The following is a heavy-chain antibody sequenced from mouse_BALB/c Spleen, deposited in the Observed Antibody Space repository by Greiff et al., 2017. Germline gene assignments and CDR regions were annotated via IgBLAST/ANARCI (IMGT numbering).Heavy chain of an antibody. Sequence: EVKVVESGGGLVQPKGSLKLSCAASGFTFNTYAMHWVCQAPGKGLEWVARIRSKSNNYATYYADSVKDRFTISRDDSQSMLYLQMNNLKTEDTAMYYCVREGDGYYGYFDVWGAGTTVTVSS. CDR1: GFTFNTYA. D-gene: IGHD2-3*01. CDR2: IRSKSNNYAT. J-gene: IGHJ1*01. V-gene: IGHV10-3*03. CDR3: VREGDGYYGYFDV.